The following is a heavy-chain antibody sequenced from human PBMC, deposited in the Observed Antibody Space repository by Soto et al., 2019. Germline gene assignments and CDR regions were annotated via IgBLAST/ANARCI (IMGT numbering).Heavy chain of an antibody. J-gene: IGHJ4*02. CDR1: GVIFSSYA. CDR2: ISYDASNK. Sequence: GGSLRHSCTASGVIFSSYAMLWFRQAPGKGLEMVAIISYDASNKYYADSVKGRFTISRDNSKNTLYLQMNSLRAEDTAVYYCARGYSRTSAALDYWALG. V-gene: IGHV3-30-3*01. CDR3: ARGYSRTSAALDY. D-gene: IGHD4-4*01.